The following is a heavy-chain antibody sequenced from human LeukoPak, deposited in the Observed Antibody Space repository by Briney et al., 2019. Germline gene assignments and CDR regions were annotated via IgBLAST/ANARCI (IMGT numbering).Heavy chain of an antibody. CDR2: ISGSGGNT. D-gene: IGHD3-22*01. CDR1: GITLSNYG. V-gene: IGHV3-23*01. J-gene: IGHJ4*02. CDR3: AKRGVVIRVILVGFHKEAYYFDS. Sequence: GGSLRLSCAVSGITLSNYGMSWVRPAPGKGLEWVSGISGSGGNTYYADSVKGRFTISRDNSKNTLYLQMYSLRAEDTAVYFCAKRGVVIRVILVGFHKEAYYFDSWGQGALVTVSS.